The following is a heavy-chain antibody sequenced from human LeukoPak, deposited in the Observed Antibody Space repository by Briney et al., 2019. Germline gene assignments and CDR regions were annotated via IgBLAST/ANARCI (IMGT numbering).Heavy chain of an antibody. Sequence: SETLSLTCSVSGGSISSYYWSWIRQSLEKGVEWIGYIYYSGSTNYNPSLKSRVTISVDTSKKQVSLNLSSVTSADMAVYYCASIPLRRGDWYFNYWGQGTLVSVSS. CDR2: IYYSGST. V-gene: IGHV4-59*01. CDR3: ASIPLRRGDWYFNY. J-gene: IGHJ4*02. D-gene: IGHD2-21*02. CDR1: GGSISSYY.